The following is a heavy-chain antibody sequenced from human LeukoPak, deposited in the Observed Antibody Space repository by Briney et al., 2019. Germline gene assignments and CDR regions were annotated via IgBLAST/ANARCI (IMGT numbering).Heavy chain of an antibody. J-gene: IGHJ6*02. CDR1: GGSISSYY. D-gene: IGHD5-18*01. V-gene: IGHV4-59*01. CDR2: IYYSGST. Sequence: PSETLSLTCTVSGGSISSYYWSWIRQPPGKGLEWIGYIYYSGSTNYNPSLKSRVTISVDTSKNQFSLKLSSVTAADTAVYYCARVGTAMVIQKHNYYYYYGMDVWGQGTTVTVSS. CDR3: ARVGTAMVIQKHNYYYYYGMDV.